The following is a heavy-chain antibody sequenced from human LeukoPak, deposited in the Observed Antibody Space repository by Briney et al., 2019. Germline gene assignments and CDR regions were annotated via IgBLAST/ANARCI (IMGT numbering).Heavy chain of an antibody. CDR3: TTAPRGYCSGGSCSYAFDI. CDR1: GFSFRSYW. D-gene: IGHD2-15*01. Sequence: GGSLKLSCAASGFSFRSYWMSWVRQAPGKGLEWVGRIKSKSDGGTTDYAAPVKGRFTISRDDSKNTLYLQMNSLKTEDTAVYYCTTAPRGYCSGGSCSYAFDIWGQGTMVTVSS. CDR2: IKSKSDGGTT. J-gene: IGHJ3*02. V-gene: IGHV3-15*01.